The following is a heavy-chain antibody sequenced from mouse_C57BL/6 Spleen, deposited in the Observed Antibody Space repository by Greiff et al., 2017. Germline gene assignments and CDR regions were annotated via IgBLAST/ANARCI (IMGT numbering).Heavy chain of an antibody. V-gene: IGHV1-4*01. Sequence: QVQLQESGAELARPGASVKMSCKASGYTFTSYTMHWVKQRPGQGLEWIGYINPSSGYTKYNQKFKDKATLTADKSSSTAYMQLSSLTSEDSAVYYCASPYGSSYAMDYWGQGTSVTVSS. CDR2: INPSSGYT. D-gene: IGHD1-1*01. J-gene: IGHJ4*01. CDR1: GYTFTSYT. CDR3: ASPYGSSYAMDY.